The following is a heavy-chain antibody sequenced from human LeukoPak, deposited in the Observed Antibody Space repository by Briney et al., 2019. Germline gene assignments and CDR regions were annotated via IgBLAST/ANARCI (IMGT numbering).Heavy chain of an antibody. CDR3: ARVDSSRGVAFDI. Sequence: SETLSLTCTVSGYSISSGYYWGWIRQPPGKGLEWIGSIYHSGSTYYNPSLKSRVTISVDTSKNQFSLKLSSVTAADTAVYYCARVDSSRGVAFDIWGQGTMVTVSS. J-gene: IGHJ3*02. CDR2: IYHSGST. V-gene: IGHV4-38-2*02. CDR1: GYSISSGYY. D-gene: IGHD2-15*01.